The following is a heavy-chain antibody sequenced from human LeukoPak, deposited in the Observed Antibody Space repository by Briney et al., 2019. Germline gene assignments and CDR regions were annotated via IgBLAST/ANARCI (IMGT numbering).Heavy chain of an antibody. D-gene: IGHD6-19*01. J-gene: IGHJ4*02. CDR3: AKGKYSSGGVPDY. Sequence: GGSLRLSCVASEFTFSSHAMNWVRQAPGKGLEWVSSVSGGGESTYYADSVKGRFTVSRDNSKNTLYLQINSLRGEDTAVYYCAKGKYSSGGVPDYWGQGTLVTVSS. CDR2: VSGGGEST. V-gene: IGHV3-23*01. CDR1: EFTFSSHA.